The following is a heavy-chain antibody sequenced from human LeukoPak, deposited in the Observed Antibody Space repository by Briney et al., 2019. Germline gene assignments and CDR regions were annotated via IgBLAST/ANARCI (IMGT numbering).Heavy chain of an antibody. CDR2: TWYDGSNK. D-gene: IGHD2/OR15-2a*01. CDR3: AKMAAADPYTNSPLRPFDSTVHWDY. V-gene: IGHV3-33*06. J-gene: IGHJ4*02. Sequence: PGGSLRLSCAASGFTFSDYGMHWVRQAPGRGLEWVTSTWYDGSNKCYADSVRGRFTISRDNSKNTLYLQMNSLRVEDTAVYYCAKMAAADPYTNSPLRPFDSTVHWDYWGQGTLVTVSS. CDR1: GFTFSDYG.